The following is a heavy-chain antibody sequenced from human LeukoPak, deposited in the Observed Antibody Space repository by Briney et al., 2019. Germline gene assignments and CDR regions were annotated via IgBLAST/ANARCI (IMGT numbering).Heavy chain of an antibody. CDR3: AKAGYSSWYRVDY. Sequence: GGSLRLSCAASGFTFSSFGMHWVRQAPGKGLEWVAVIWYDGSNKYYADSVKGRFTISRDNSQNTLYLQGNNLRAEDTAVYCCAKAGYSSWYRVDYWGQGTLVTVSS. V-gene: IGHV3-33*06. D-gene: IGHD6-13*01. CDR1: GFTFSSFG. CDR2: IWYDGSNK. J-gene: IGHJ4*02.